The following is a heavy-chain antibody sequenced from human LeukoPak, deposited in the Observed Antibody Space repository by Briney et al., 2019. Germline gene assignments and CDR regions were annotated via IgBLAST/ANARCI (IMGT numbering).Heavy chain of an antibody. CDR1: GGSISSSSYY. J-gene: IGHJ6*03. V-gene: IGHV4-39*01. CDR3: ARPRWGYYYMDV. D-gene: IGHD1-26*01. CDR2: IYYSGST. Sequence: SETLSLTCTVSGGSISSSSYYWGWIRQPPGKGLEWIGSIYYSGSTYYNPSLKSRVTISVDTSKNQFSLKLSSVTAADTAVYYCARPRWGYYYMDVWGKGTTVTISS.